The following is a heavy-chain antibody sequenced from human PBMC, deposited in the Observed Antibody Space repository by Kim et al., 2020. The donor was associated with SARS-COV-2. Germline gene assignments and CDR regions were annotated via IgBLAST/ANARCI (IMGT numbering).Heavy chain of an antibody. CDR1: GFTFSSYA. CDR3: AKVRLGYCSSTSCYHFDY. Sequence: GGSLRLSCAASGFTFSSYAMSWVRQAPGKGLEWVSAISGSGGSTYYADSVKGRFTISRDNSKNTLYLQMNSLRAEDTAVYYCAKVRLGYCSSTSCYHFDYWGQGTLVTVSS. D-gene: IGHD2-2*01. CDR2: ISGSGGST. J-gene: IGHJ4*02. V-gene: IGHV3-23*01.